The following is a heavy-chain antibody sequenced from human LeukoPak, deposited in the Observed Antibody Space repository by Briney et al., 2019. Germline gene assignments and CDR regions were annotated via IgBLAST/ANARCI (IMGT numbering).Heavy chain of an antibody. Sequence: PSETLSLTCTVSGGSISSYYWSWIRQPPGKGLEWIGYIYYSGSTNYNPSLKSRVTISVDTSKNQFSLKLSSVTAADTAVYYCASSGSSSPFDYWGQGTLVTVSS. CDR3: ASSGSSSPFDY. V-gene: IGHV4-59*08. J-gene: IGHJ4*02. CDR2: IYYSGST. CDR1: GGSISSYY. D-gene: IGHD6-6*01.